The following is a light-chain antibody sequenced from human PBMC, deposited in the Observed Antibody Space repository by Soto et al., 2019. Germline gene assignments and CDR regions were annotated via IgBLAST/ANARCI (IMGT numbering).Light chain of an antibody. J-gene: IGKJ2*01. V-gene: IGKV3-20*01. CDR3: KQYGSSPYT. Sequence: EIVLTQSPGTLSLSPGERATLSCRASQSVSSSYLAWYQQKPGQAPRHLIYGASSRATGIPDRFSGRGSGTDFTLTISRLEPEDFAVYYCKQYGSSPYTFGQGTKLEIK. CDR2: GAS. CDR1: QSVSSSY.